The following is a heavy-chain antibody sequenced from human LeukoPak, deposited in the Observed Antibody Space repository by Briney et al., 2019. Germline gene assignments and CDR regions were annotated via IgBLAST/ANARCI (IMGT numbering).Heavy chain of an antibody. J-gene: IGHJ4*02. CDR3: ASFYDSSGYGLDY. Sequence: SVKVSCKASGGTFSSYAISWVRQAPGQGLEWMGRIIPILGIANYAQKFQGRVTITADKSTSTAYMELSSLRSEDTAVYYCASFYDSSGYGLDYWGQGTLVTVSS. CDR1: GGTFSSYA. V-gene: IGHV1-69*04. CDR2: IIPILGIA. D-gene: IGHD3-22*01.